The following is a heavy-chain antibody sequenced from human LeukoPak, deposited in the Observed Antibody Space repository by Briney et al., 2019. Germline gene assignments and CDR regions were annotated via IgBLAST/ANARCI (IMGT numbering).Heavy chain of an antibody. CDR2: ISYDGSNK. J-gene: IGHJ4*02. Sequence: DPGRSLTLSCAASGFTFSSYAMHWVRQAPGKGLEWVAVISYDGSNKYYADSVKGRFTISRDNSKNTLYLQMNSLRAEDTAVYYCAKKNVAGSSLVTPFDYWGQGTLVTVSS. V-gene: IGHV3-30*07. D-gene: IGHD3-9*01. CDR3: AKKNVAGSSLVTPFDY. CDR1: GFTFSSYA.